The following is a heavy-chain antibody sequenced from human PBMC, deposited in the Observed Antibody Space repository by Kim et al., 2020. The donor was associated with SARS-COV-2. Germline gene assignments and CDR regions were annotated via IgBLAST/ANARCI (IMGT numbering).Heavy chain of an antibody. V-gene: IGHV3-7*01. Sequence: GGSLRLSCAASGFTFSSYWMSWVRQAPGKGLEWVANIKQDGSEKYYVDSVKGRFTISRDNAKNSLYLQMNSLRAEDTAVYYCARVLSLSTLIVVVRGFDYWGQGTLVTVSS. CDR3: ARVLSLSTLIVVVRGFDY. CDR2: IKQDGSEK. D-gene: IGHD3-22*01. J-gene: IGHJ4*02. CDR1: GFTFSSYW.